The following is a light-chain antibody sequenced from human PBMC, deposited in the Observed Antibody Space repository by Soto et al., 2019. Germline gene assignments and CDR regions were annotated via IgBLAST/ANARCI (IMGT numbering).Light chain of an antibody. V-gene: IGKV3-11*01. Sequence: ELVLTQAPDTLSLSPGERATLCCRAGQRTDSLLAWYQQKPGQAPMLLIYDASYRATGVPARFIGGGSWTAFTLTITCLEREDLAVYYGHQRSNWIFAFGDGTKV. CDR2: DAS. J-gene: IGKJ3*01. CDR3: HQRSNWIFA. CDR1: QRTDSL.